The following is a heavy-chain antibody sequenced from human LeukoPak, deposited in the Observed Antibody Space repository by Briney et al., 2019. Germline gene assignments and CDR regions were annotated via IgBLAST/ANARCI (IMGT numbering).Heavy chain of an antibody. Sequence: SETLSLTCTVSGGSISSYYWSWIRQPPGKGLEWIGYIYYSGSTNYNPSLKSRVTISVDTSKNQFSLKLSSVTVADTAVYYCARVGGTNFYYYGMDVWGQGTTVTVSS. D-gene: IGHD1-26*01. V-gene: IGHV4-59*01. CDR3: ARVGGTNFYYYGMDV. CDR2: IYYSGST. CDR1: GGSISSYY. J-gene: IGHJ6*02.